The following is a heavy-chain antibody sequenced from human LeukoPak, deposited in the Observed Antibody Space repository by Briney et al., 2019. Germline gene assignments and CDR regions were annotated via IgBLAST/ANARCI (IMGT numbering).Heavy chain of an antibody. CDR1: GYTFISYY. CDR2: INPSGGST. Sequence: ASVKVSCTAFGYTFISYYMHWVRQAPGQGLEWMGIINPSGGSTSYAQKFQGRVTMTRDTSTSTVYMELSSLRSEDTAVYYCAREGSRDGYKSFDYWGQGTLVTVSS. CDR3: AREGSRDGYKSFDY. V-gene: IGHV1-46*01. D-gene: IGHD5-24*01. J-gene: IGHJ4*02.